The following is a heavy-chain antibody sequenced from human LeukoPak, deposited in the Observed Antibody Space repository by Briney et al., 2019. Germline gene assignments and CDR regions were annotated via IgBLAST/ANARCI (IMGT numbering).Heavy chain of an antibody. CDR2: IIPILGIA. D-gene: IGHD6-13*01. V-gene: IGHV1-69*02. CDR3: ASRDPRIAAVGYDAFDI. Sequence: SVKVSCKASGGTFSSYTISWVRQAPGQGLEWMGRIIPILGIANYAQKFQGRVTITADKSTSTAYMELSSLRSEDTAVYYCASRDPRIAAVGYDAFDIWGQGTMVTVSS. J-gene: IGHJ3*02. CDR1: GGTFSSYT.